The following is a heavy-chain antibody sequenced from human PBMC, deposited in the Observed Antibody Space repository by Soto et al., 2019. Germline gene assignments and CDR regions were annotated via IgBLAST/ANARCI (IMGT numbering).Heavy chain of an antibody. V-gene: IGHV4-38-2*01. CDR1: GYSISSDYY. J-gene: IGHJ4*02. D-gene: IGHD1-26*01. CDR2: KYHSGST. CDR3: ARGVLGATTYFDY. Sequence: LSLTCAVSGYSISSDYYWGWIRQPPGKGLEWIASKYHSGSTYYNPSLKSRVTISVDTSKNQLSLKLSSVTAADTAVYYCARGVLGATTYFDYWGQGXLVTVYS.